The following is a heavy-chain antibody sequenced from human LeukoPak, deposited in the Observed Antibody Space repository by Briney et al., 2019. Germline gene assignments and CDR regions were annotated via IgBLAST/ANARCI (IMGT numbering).Heavy chain of an antibody. CDR2: INSAGST. CDR1: GFTFSSYA. D-gene: IGHD4-17*01. CDR3: AKDQNTVATAPFDY. V-gene: IGHV3-23*01. J-gene: IGHJ4*02. Sequence: GGSLRLSCAASGFTFSSYAMSWVRQAPGKGLEWVSAINSAGSTYYGDSVRGRFTISRDNSKNVLYLQMNSLRAEDTALYYCAKDQNTVATAPFDYWGQGTLVAVSS.